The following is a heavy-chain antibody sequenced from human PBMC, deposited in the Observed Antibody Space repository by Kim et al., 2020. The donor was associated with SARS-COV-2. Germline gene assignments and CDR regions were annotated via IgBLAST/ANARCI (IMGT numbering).Heavy chain of an antibody. CDR1: GFTFDDYA. V-gene: IGHV3-9*01. D-gene: IGHD6-19*01. CDR3: ANVGPSSGWFGAFDI. CDR2: ISWNSGSI. J-gene: IGHJ3*02. Sequence: GGSLRLSCAASGFTFDDYAMHWVRQAPGKGLEWVSGISWNSGSIGYADSVKGRFTISRDNAKNSLYLQMNSLRAEDTALYYCANVGPSSGWFGAFDIWGQGTMVTVSS.